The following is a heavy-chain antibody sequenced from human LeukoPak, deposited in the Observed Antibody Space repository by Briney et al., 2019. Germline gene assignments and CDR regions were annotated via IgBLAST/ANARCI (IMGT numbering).Heavy chain of an antibody. J-gene: IGHJ4*02. CDR2: INPNSGGT. V-gene: IGHV1-2*02. CDR3: ARGAAIVGATKGGDY. D-gene: IGHD1-26*01. CDR1: GYTFTGYY. Sequence: GASVKVSCKASGYTFTGYYMHWVRQAPGQGLEWMGWINPNSGGTNYAQKFQGRVTMTRDTSISTAYTELRSLRSDDTAVYYCARGAAIVGATKGGDYWGQGTLVTVSS.